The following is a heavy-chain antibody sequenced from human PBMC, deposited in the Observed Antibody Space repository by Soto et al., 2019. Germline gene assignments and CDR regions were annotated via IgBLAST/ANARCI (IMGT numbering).Heavy chain of an antibody. V-gene: IGHV4-34*01. CDR1: GGSFSGYY. J-gene: IGHJ6*02. CDR3: ARRIQLWFRAYYYGMDV. CDR2: INHSGST. Sequence: SETLSLTCAVYGGSFSGYYWSWIRQPPGKGLEWIGEINHSGSTKYNPSLKSRVTISVDTSKNQFSLRLSSVTAADTAVYYCARRIQLWFRAYYYGMDVWGQGTTVTVSS. D-gene: IGHD5-18*01.